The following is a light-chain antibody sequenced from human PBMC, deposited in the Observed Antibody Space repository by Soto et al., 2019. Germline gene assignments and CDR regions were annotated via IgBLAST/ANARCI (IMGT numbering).Light chain of an antibody. CDR2: GAS. Sequence: EIVLTQSPGTLSLSPGERATLSCRASQSVSSSYLAWYQQKPGQAPRLLIYGASSRATGIPDRFSGSGSGTEFTLTISRLEPEDFAVYYCQQYGSSRTFGQGTKVDNK. J-gene: IGKJ1*01. CDR3: QQYGSSRT. CDR1: QSVSSSY. V-gene: IGKV3-20*01.